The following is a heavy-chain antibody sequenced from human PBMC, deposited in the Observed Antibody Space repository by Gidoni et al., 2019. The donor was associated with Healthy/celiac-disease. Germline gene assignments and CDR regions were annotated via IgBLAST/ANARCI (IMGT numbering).Heavy chain of an antibody. CDR3: AANVRPYYYDSSGSSDY. J-gene: IGHJ4*02. D-gene: IGHD3-22*01. CDR1: GFTFSSYA. Sequence: EVQLLESGGGLVQPGGSLRLSCAASGFTFSSYAMSWVRQAPGKGLEWVSAISGSGGRTYYADSVKGRFTISRDNSKNTLYLQMNSLRAEDTAVYYCAANVRPYYYDSSGSSDYWGQGTLVTVSS. CDR2: ISGSGGRT. V-gene: IGHV3-23*01.